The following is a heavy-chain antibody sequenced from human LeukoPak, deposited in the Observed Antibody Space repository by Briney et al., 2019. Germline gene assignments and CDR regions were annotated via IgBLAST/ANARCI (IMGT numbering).Heavy chain of an antibody. V-gene: IGHV1-69*06. D-gene: IGHD2-2*01. CDR2: IIPIFGTA. J-gene: IGHJ3*02. CDR3: ARERQSSVVPAAMFGGLDAFDI. CDR1: GGTFSSYA. Sequence: GASVKVSCKASGGTFSSYAISWVRQAPGQGLEWMGGIIPIFGTANYAQKFQGRVTITADKSTSTAYMELSSLRSEDTAVYYCARERQSSVVPAAMFGGLDAFDIWGHGTMVTVSS.